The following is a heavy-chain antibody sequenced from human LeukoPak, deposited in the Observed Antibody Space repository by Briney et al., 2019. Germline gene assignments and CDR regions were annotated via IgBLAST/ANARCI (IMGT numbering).Heavy chain of an antibody. CDR1: GGTFSSYA. CDR2: IIPIFGTA. V-gene: IGHV1-69*05. Sequence: SVKVSCKASGGTFSSYAISWVRQAPGQGLEWMGGIIPIFGTANYAQKFQGRATITTDESTSTAYMELSSLRSEDTAVYYCARSLAAAGTKTYYYYYYMDVWGKGTTVTVSS. CDR3: ARSLAAAGTKTYYYYYYMDV. J-gene: IGHJ6*03. D-gene: IGHD6-13*01.